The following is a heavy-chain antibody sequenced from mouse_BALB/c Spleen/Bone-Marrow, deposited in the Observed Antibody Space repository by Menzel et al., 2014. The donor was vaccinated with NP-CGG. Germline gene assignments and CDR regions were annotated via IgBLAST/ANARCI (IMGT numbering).Heavy chain of an antibody. CDR1: GDSITSGY. CDR2: ISYSDNT. Sequence: KLQESGPSLVKPSQTLSLTCSVTGDSITSGYWNWIRKFPGNKLEFMGYISYSDNTYFNPSLKSRISITRDTSKNQYYLQLNSVTTEDTATYYCARLGGYYAWFAYWGQGTLVTVSA. J-gene: IGHJ3*01. CDR3: ARLGGYYAWFAY. V-gene: IGHV3-8*02. D-gene: IGHD2-3*01.